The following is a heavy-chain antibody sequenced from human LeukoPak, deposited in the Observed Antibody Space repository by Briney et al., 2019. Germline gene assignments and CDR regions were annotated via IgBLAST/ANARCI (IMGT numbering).Heavy chain of an antibody. CDR1: GGSFSHYY. V-gene: IGHV4-34*01. D-gene: IGHD1-7*01. CDR2: INDSGTI. Sequence: SETLSLTCAVYGGSFSHYYWSWIRQSPGMGLEWMGEINDSGTINYNPSLMSRVTISVDKSKNQFSLKLSSVTAADTAVYYCARRWNYGRNYYIDVWGKGATVSVSS. J-gene: IGHJ6*03. CDR3: ARRWNYGRNYYIDV.